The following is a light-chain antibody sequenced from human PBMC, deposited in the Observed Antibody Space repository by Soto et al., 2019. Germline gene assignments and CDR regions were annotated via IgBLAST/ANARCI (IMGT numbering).Light chain of an antibody. J-gene: IGKJ4*01. Sequence: EIVLTQSPATLSLSPGERATLSCRASQSVNSYLAWYQQKPGQAPRLLIYDATSRDTGIPARFSGSGSGTDFTLTISSLEPEDFAVYYCQQRSKWPVTFGGGTKLEIK. CDR3: QQRSKWPVT. CDR1: QSVNSY. V-gene: IGKV3-11*01. CDR2: DAT.